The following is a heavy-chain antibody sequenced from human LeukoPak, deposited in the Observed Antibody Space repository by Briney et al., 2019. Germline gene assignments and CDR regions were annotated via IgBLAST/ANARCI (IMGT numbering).Heavy chain of an antibody. V-gene: IGHV1-46*01. J-gene: IGHJ4*02. CDR3: ARDSSSGYYSY. D-gene: IGHD3-3*01. CDR2: INPSGGST. CDR1: GYSFTSNY. Sequence: ASVKVSCKASGYSFTSNYMHWVRQAPGQGLEWMGIINPSGGSTSYAQKFQGRVTMTRDTSTSTVYMELSSLRSEDTAVYYCARDSSSGYYSYWGQGTLVTVSS.